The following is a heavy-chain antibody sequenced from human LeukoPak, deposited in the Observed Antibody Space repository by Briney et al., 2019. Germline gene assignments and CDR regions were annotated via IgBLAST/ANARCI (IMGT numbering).Heavy chain of an antibody. CDR2: IYPGDSDT. J-gene: IGHJ4*02. D-gene: IGHD1-26*01. CDR3: ARQGSAVGFDY. Sequence: GESLKISCKGSGYTFANYWIGWVRQMPGKGLEWMGIIYPGDSDTRYSPSFQGQVTISADKSISTAYLQWSSLKASDTAMYYCARQGSAVGFDYWGQGTLVTVSS. CDR1: GYTFANYW. V-gene: IGHV5-51*01.